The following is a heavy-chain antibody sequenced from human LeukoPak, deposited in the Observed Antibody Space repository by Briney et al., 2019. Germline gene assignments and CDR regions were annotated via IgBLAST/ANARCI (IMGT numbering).Heavy chain of an antibody. CDR1: GGSISSGGYY. V-gene: IGHV4-31*03. Sequence: SQTLSLTCTVSGGSISSGGYYWSWIRQHPGKGLEWIGYIYYSGSTYYNPSLKSRVTISVDTSKNQFSLKLSSVTAADTAVYYCARAPRGNGLPNRDAFDIWGQGTIVTVSS. CDR3: ARAPRGNGLPNRDAFDI. J-gene: IGHJ3*02. CDR2: IYYSGST.